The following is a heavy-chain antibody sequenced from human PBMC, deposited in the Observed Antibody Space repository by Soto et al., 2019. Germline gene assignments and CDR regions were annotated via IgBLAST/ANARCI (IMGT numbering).Heavy chain of an antibody. CDR2: IYYSGST. V-gene: IGHV4-39*02. J-gene: IGHJ4*02. D-gene: IGHD1-26*01. CDR1: GGSISSSSYY. Sequence: QLQESGPGLVKPSETLSLTCTVSGGSISSSSYYWGWIRQPPGKGLEWIGSIYYSGSTYYNPSLKSRVTISVDTSKNQFSLKLSSVTAADTAVYYCARDSWDSGSYLDYWGQGTLVTVSS. CDR3: ARDSWDSGSYLDY.